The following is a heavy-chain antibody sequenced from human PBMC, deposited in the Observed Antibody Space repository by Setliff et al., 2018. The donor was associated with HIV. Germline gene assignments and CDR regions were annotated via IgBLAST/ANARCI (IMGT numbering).Heavy chain of an antibody. CDR2: IYYNGNT. V-gene: IGHV4-59*12. D-gene: IGHD6-19*01. CDR3: ARRSSSGWAFDI. Sequence: SETLSLTCTVSGGSISSYYWSWIRQPPGKGLEWIGYIYYNGNTNYNPSLKSRVTMSVDTSKNQFSLKLSSVTAVDTAVYYCARRSSSGWAFDIWGQGTMVTVSS. J-gene: IGHJ3*02. CDR1: GGSISSYY.